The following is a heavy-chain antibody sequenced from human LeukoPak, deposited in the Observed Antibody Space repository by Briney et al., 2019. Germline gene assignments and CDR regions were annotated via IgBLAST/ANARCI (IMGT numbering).Heavy chain of an antibody. CDR1: GFTFSSYG. D-gene: IGHD5-18*01. Sequence: GGSLRLSCAASGFTFSSYGMHWVRQAPGKGLEWVAVIWYDGSNKYYADSVKGRFTISRDNSKNTLYLQMNSLRAEDTAVYYCASEYSYGYGLSHWGQGTLVTVSS. CDR2: IWYDGSNK. J-gene: IGHJ4*02. CDR3: ASEYSYGYGLSH. V-gene: IGHV3-33*01.